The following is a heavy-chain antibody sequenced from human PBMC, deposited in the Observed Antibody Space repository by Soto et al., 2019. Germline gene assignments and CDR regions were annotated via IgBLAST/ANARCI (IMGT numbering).Heavy chain of an antibody. D-gene: IGHD6-19*01. CDR3: ARDLDTSGWPDY. Sequence: SETLSLTCTVSGGSISSSSYYWGWIRQPPGKGLEWIGSIYHSGSTNFNPSLKSRVTISLDKSKNQISLKLSSVTAADTAVYYCARDLDTSGWPDYWGQGILVTVSS. V-gene: IGHV4-39*07. J-gene: IGHJ4*02. CDR2: IYHSGST. CDR1: GGSISSSSYY.